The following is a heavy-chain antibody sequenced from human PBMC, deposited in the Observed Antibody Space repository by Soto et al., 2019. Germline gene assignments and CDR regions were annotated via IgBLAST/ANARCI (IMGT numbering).Heavy chain of an antibody. CDR2: ISYDGNNI. Sequence: QVQLVESGGGVVQPGRSLRLSCAASGFTFNSYGIHWVRQAPGKALVWVAVISYDGNNIYYGDSVQGRFTITRDNSKNTMNLQMNSLRAEDTAVYYCAKDVGYCTNGVCLYNWFGPWGPGTLVTVSS. CDR3: AKDVGYCTNGVCLYNWFGP. D-gene: IGHD2-8*01. J-gene: IGHJ5*02. V-gene: IGHV3-30*18. CDR1: GFTFNSYG.